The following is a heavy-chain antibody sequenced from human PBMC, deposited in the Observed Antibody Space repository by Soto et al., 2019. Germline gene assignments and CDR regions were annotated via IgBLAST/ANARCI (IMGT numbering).Heavy chain of an antibody. V-gene: IGHV3-11*05. D-gene: IGHD6-13*01. J-gene: IGHJ6*02. CDR1: GFTFSDYY. CDR2: ISRSGSYT. CDR3: ARDSSSSRDLYYHYGMDV. Sequence: QVQLVESGGGLVKPGGSLRLSCAASGFTFSDYYMSWIRQAPGKGLEWVSYISRSGSYTNYADSVKGRFTISRDNAKNSLYLQMNSLRAEDTAVYYCARDSSSSRDLYYHYGMDVWGQGTTVTVSS.